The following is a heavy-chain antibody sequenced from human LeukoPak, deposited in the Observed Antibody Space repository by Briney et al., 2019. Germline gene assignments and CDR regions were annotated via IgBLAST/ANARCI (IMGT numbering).Heavy chain of an antibody. CDR2: ITVYNGNT. Sequence: ASVKVSCKASGYTFSSYGISWVRQAPGQGLEWMGWITVYNGNTNYLQKFQVRVTMTTDTSTSTAYMELRSLRSDDTAVYYCARLVYYDSSGTWFDPWGQGTLVTVSS. D-gene: IGHD3-22*01. V-gene: IGHV1-18*01. J-gene: IGHJ5*02. CDR1: GYTFSSYG. CDR3: ARLVYYDSSGTWFDP.